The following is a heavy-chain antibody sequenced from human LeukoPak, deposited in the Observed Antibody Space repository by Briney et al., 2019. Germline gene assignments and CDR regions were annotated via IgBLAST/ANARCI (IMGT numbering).Heavy chain of an antibody. J-gene: IGHJ4*02. Sequence: ASVKVSCKASGGTFSSYVISWVRQAPGQGLEWMGGIIPIFGTAKYAQKFQGRVTITADESTRTTYMELSSLRSDDTAVYYCARYRWFGEFLPDDYWGQGTLVTVSS. CDR1: GGTFSSYV. CDR2: IIPIFGTA. D-gene: IGHD3-10*01. CDR3: ARYRWFGEFLPDDY. V-gene: IGHV1-69*13.